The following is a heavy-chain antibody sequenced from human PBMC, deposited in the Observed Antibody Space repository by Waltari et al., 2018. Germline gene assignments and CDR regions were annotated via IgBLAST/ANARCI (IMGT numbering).Heavy chain of an antibody. CDR3: ARDRGRGIYLDS. Sequence: QMQLQESGPGLVKPSGTLSLTCTVSGDSMSSSAWWRWVRQPPEKGLEWIGQIQRSGRTNYNPSLGGRVTISIDTSNNLFSLKVTSTTAADTAVYYCARDRGRGIYLDSWGRGTLVTVSP. CDR2: IQRSGRT. J-gene: IGHJ4*02. V-gene: IGHV4-4*02. CDR1: GDSMSSSAW. D-gene: IGHD2-15*01.